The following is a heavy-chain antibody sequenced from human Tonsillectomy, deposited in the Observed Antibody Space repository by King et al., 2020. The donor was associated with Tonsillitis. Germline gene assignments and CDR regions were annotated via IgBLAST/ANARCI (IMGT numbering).Heavy chain of an antibody. CDR3: ARLPYGDSGYYYYYGLDV. J-gene: IGHJ6*02. CDR2: ISSSSSTI. CDR1: GFTFSTYT. Sequence: EVQLVESGGGLVQPGGSLRLSCAASGFTFSTYTMNWVRQPPGKGLEWVSYISSSSSTIYYADSVKGRFTISRDNAKNSLYLQMNSLRDEDTAVYYCARLPYGDSGYYYYYGLDVWGQGTTVTVSS. V-gene: IGHV3-48*02. D-gene: IGHD4-17*01.